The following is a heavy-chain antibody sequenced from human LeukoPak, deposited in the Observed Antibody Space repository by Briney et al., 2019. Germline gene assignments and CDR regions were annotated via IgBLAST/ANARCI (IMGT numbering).Heavy chain of an antibody. J-gene: IGHJ4*02. Sequence: PGGSLRLSCAASGFTFSSYWMSWVRQAPGKGLEWVANIKQDGSEKYYVDSVKGRFTISRDNAKNSLYLQMNSLRAEDTAVYYCARDRGGYSSGWYYFDYWGQGTLVTVSS. CDR2: IKQDGSEK. CDR3: ARDRGGYSSGWYYFDY. V-gene: IGHV3-7*01. D-gene: IGHD6-19*01. CDR1: GFTFSSYW.